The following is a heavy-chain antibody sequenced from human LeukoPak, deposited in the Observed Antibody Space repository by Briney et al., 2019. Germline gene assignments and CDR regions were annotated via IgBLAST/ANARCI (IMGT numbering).Heavy chain of an antibody. D-gene: IGHD1-26*01. Sequence: PSETLSLTCTVSGASISDYYWSWIRQSPGKGLEWIGYIYYSGSTNYNPSLKSRVTISVDTSKNQFSLKLSSVTAADTAVYYCARKGSYFSYYFDYWGQGTLVTVSS. J-gene: IGHJ4*02. CDR1: GASISDYY. CDR2: IYYSGST. V-gene: IGHV4-59*08. CDR3: ARKGSYFSYYFDY.